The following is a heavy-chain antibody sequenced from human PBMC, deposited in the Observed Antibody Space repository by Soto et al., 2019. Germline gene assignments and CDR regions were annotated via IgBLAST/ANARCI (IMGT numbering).Heavy chain of an antibody. CDR2: INPSGGST. J-gene: IGHJ4*02. D-gene: IGHD5-12*01. CDR3: ARGGNSGYDWGGD. V-gene: IGHV1-46*01. Sequence: QVQLVQSGAEVKKPGASVKVSCKASGYTFTSYYMHWVRQAPGQGLEWMGIINPSGGSTSYAQKFQGRGTVTRDTATSTADVELSSLRSEDTAVYYGARGGNSGYDWGGDGGQGTLVTVSS. CDR1: GYTFTSYY.